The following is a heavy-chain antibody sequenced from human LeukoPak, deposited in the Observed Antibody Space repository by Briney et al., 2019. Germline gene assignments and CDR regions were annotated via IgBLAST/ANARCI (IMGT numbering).Heavy chain of an antibody. J-gene: IGHJ4*02. CDR1: GFTFSDYY. V-gene: IGHV3-11*05. D-gene: IGHD6-13*01. CDR3: ARVVGIAAAGYYFDY. CDR2: ISSSSSYT. Sequence: PGGSLRLSCAASGFTFSDYYMSWIRQAPGKGLEWVSYISSSSSYTNYADSVKGRFTISRDNAKNSLYLQVNSLRAEDTAVYYCARVVGIAAAGYYFDYWGQGTLVTVSS.